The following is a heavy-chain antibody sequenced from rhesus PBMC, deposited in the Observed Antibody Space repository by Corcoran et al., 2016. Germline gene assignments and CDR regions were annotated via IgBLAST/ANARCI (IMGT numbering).Heavy chain of an antibody. CDR2: INYSNGHT. V-gene: IGHV1-200*01. Sequence: QVQLVQSGAEVKKPGASVKLSCKPSGYTFTSYSINWVRQAPGQGLEWMGWINYSNGHTGYAQKFQGRVTMTRDTSTSTAYMELSSLRSEDTAVYYCARGLGGGSSAYWGQGVLVTVSS. CDR1: GYTFTSYS. J-gene: IGHJ4*01. CDR3: ARGLGGGSSAY. D-gene: IGHD6-25*01.